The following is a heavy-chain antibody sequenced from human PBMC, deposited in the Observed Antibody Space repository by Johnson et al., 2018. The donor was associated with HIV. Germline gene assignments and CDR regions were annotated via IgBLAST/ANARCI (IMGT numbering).Heavy chain of an antibody. D-gene: IGHD3-22*01. CDR2: VTGTGGDT. CDR3: VRGGYYYDSSGSPWDACDI. Sequence: QVQLVESGGGLVKPGGSLRLSCAASGFTFSDYYMTWIRQAPGKGLEWVSGVTGTGGDTYYAESVKGRFTISRDNAKNTLYLQMNSLRAEDTAVYYCVRGGYYYDSSGSPWDACDIWGQGTMVTVSS. J-gene: IGHJ3*02. V-gene: IGHV3-11*06. CDR1: GFTFSDYY.